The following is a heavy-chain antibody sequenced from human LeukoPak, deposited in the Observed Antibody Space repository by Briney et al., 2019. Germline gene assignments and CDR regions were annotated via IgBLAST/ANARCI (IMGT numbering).Heavy chain of an antibody. J-gene: IGHJ4*02. CDR2: INPNSGGT. CDR3: ARAYYYDSSGYFIDY. Sequence: ASVKVSCKASGYTFTGYYMHWERQAPGQGLEWMGWINPNSGGTNYAQKFQGRVTMTRHTSISTAYMELSRLRSDDTAVYYCARAYYYDSSGYFIDYWGQGTLVTVSS. V-gene: IGHV1-2*02. CDR1: GYTFTGYY. D-gene: IGHD3-22*01.